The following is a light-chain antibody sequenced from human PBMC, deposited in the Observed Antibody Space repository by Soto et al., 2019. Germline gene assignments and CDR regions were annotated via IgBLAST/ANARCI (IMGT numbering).Light chain of an antibody. CDR1: QSISSW. Sequence: IQMTHSPSTLSASVGDRVTITCRPSQSISSWLAWYQQKPGKAPKLLIYDASSLESGVPSRFSGSGSGTEFTLTISSLQPDDFATYYCQQYNSYPYTFGQGTKVDI. CDR2: DAS. J-gene: IGKJ2*01. CDR3: QQYNSYPYT. V-gene: IGKV1-5*01.